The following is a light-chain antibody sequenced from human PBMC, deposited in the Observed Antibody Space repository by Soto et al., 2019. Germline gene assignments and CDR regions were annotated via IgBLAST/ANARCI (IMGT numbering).Light chain of an antibody. CDR3: QHYNSYSEA. CDR2: DAS. V-gene: IGKV1-5*01. J-gene: IGKJ1*01. Sequence: VELTQSPATWAGSVGERVTINCRASQTHVAYLAWYQQKPGKAPKLLIYDASSLESGVPSRFSGSGSGTEFTLTISSLQPDDFATYYCQHYNSYSEAFAQGTKVDIK. CDR1: QTHVAY.